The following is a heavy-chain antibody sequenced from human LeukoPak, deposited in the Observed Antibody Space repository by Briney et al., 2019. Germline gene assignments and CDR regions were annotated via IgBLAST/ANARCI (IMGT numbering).Heavy chain of an antibody. D-gene: IGHD2-2*01. J-gene: IGHJ4*02. CDR3: VTEGYCTSGSCYVH. CDR2: VDPADGEA. V-gene: IGHV1-69-2*01. Sequence: GATVKVSCKASGYIFTDYYMHWVQQAPGKGLEWMGRVDPADGEAAYAEKFQGRVTITADPSRATAYMELASLRSEDTAMYYCVTEGYCTSGSCYVHWGQGTLVTVSS. CDR1: GYIFTDYY.